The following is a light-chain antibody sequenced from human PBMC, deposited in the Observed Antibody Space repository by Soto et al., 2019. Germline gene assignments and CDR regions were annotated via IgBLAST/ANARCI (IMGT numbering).Light chain of an antibody. V-gene: IGLV2-14*01. CDR3: SSYTSSSRIV. Sequence: QSVLTQPASVSGSPGQSITISCTGTSSDVGGYIYVSWYQQHPGKAPKLLIYEVTNRPSGVSDRFSGSRSGNTASLTISGLQTEDEADYYCSSYTSSSRIVFGGGTKLTVL. CDR2: EVT. J-gene: IGLJ2*01. CDR1: SSDVGGYIY.